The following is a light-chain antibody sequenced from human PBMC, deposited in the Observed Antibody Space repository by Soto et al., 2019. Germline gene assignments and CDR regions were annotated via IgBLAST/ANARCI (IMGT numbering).Light chain of an antibody. V-gene: IGLV2-14*01. CDR2: EVR. J-gene: IGLJ1*01. CDR3: CSYAGSSTSYV. CDR1: SSDIGSYNY. Sequence: QSALTQPASVSGSPGQSITISCTGTSSDIGSYNYVAWYQQFPGKTPKLIIYEVRNRPSGVSFRFSGSKSGNTASLTISGLQAEDEADYYCCSYAGSSTSYVFGTGTKVTVL.